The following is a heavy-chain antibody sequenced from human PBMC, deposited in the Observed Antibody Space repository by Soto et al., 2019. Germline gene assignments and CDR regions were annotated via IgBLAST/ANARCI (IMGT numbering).Heavy chain of an antibody. D-gene: IGHD2-15*01. CDR3: ARATYCTGGNCLLDY. CDR1: EFTVTSNY. CDR2: IYSGGST. J-gene: IGHJ4*02. Sequence: GGSLRLSCAASEFTVTSNYMSWVRQAPGKGLEWVSVIYSGGSTYYADLVKGRFTISRDNSKNTVYLQMNSLRAEDTAVYYCARATYCTGGNCLLDYWGQGTLVTFSS. V-gene: IGHV3-53*05.